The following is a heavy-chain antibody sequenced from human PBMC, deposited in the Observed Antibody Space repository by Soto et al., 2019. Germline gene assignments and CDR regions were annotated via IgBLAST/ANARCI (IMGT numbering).Heavy chain of an antibody. J-gene: IGHJ4*02. Sequence: GGSLRLSCAASGFTFSQYGFHWVRQAPGEGLEWVAVIWFGGQNRYSGDSVKGRFTISRDDSKNTVYLQLDSLRAEDTAIYYCARDSLGWPTDFDCWGQGALVTVSS. CDR2: IWFGGQNR. CDR1: GFTFSQYG. CDR3: ARDSLGWPTDFDC. D-gene: IGHD3-3*01. V-gene: IGHV3-33*01.